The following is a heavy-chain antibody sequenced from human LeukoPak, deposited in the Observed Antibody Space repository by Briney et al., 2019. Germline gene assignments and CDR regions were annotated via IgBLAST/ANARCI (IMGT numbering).Heavy chain of an antibody. CDR3: ARAPRRGSGDAFDI. CDR1: GGTFISYA. Sequence: ASVKVSCKASGGTFISYAISWVRQAPGQGLEWMGRIIPIFGTANYAQKLQGRVTMTTDTSTSTAYMELRSLRSDDTAVYYCARAPRRGSGDAFDIWGQGTMVTVSS. V-gene: IGHV1-69*05. D-gene: IGHD3-10*01. CDR2: IIPIFGTA. J-gene: IGHJ3*02.